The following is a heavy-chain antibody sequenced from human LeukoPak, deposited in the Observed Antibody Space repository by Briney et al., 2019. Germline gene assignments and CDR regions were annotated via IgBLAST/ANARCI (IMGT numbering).Heavy chain of an antibody. D-gene: IGHD6-13*01. CDR1: GYTFTSYY. Sequence: ASVKVSCKASGYTFTSYYMHWVRQAPGQGLEWMGWINPNSGGTNYAQKFQGRVTMTRDTSISTAYMELSRLRSDDTAVYYCATSPGVAAAGTRVYWGQGTLVTVSS. CDR3: ATSPGVAAAGTRVY. J-gene: IGHJ4*02. CDR2: INPNSGGT. V-gene: IGHV1-2*02.